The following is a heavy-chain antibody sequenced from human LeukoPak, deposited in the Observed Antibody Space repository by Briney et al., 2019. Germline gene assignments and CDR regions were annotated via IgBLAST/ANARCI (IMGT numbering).Heavy chain of an antibody. J-gene: IGHJ4*02. V-gene: IGHV4-39*01. Sequence: SETLSLTCTVSGVSISSSNCYWGWIRQPPGKGLDWIGSIYYSGNTYYNASRKSQVSISIDTSKNQFSLKLTSVTAADTAVYYCARQPGSGLFILPGGQGTLVTVSS. CDR3: ARQPGSGLFILP. CDR1: GVSISSSNCY. CDR2: IYYSGNT. D-gene: IGHD3/OR15-3a*01.